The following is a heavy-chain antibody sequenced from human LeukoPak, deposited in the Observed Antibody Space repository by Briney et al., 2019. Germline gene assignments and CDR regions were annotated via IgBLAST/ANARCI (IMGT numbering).Heavy chain of an antibody. Sequence: VASVKVSCKASGYTFTVYYMHWVRQAPGQGLEWMGWINPNSGGTNYAQKFQGRVTMTRDTSISTAYMELSRLRSDDTAMYYCAIQNRRAVAGTFGYWGQGTLVTVSS. CDR3: AIQNRRAVAGTFGY. CDR2: INPNSGGT. V-gene: IGHV1-2*02. J-gene: IGHJ4*02. D-gene: IGHD6-19*01. CDR1: GYTFTVYY.